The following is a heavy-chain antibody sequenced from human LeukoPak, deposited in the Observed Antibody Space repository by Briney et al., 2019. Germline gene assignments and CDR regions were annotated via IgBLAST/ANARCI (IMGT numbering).Heavy chain of an antibody. CDR3: ARRLDYYDISGYHTLDY. V-gene: IGHV1-69*06. CDR2: IIPIFGTA. CDR1: GGTFSSYA. J-gene: IGHJ4*02. D-gene: IGHD3-22*01. Sequence: SVKVSCKASGGTFSSYAISWVRQAPGQGLEWMGGIIPIFGTANYAQKFQGRVTITADKSTSTAYMELSSLRSEDTAVYYCARRLDYYDISGYHTLDYWGQGTLVTVSS.